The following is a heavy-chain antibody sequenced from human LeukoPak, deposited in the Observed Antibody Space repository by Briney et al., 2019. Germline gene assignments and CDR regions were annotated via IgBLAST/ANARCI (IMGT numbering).Heavy chain of an antibody. CDR3: ARLPNEYYDILTGYGNLATSDY. J-gene: IGHJ4*02. Sequence: PSQTLSLTCTVSGGAISSGGYYWSWIRQHPGKGLEWIGYIYYSGSTYYNPSLKSRVTISVDTSKNQFSLKLSSVTAADTAVYYCARLPNEYYDILTGYGNLATSDYWGQGTLVTVSS. CDR1: GGAISSGGYY. V-gene: IGHV4-31*03. D-gene: IGHD3-9*01. CDR2: IYYSGST.